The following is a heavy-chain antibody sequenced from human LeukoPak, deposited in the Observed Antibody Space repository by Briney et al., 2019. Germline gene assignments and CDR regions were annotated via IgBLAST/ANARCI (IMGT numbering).Heavy chain of an antibody. CDR1: GGSFSGYY. CDR2: INHSGST. Sequence: SETLSLTCAVYGGSFSGYYWSWIRQPPGKGLEWIGEINHSGSTNYNPSLKSRVTISVDTSKNQFSLKLSSVTAADTAVYYCAIGRAIAVAGTFDYWGQGTLVTVSS. D-gene: IGHD6-19*01. J-gene: IGHJ4*02. V-gene: IGHV4-34*01. CDR3: AIGRAIAVAGTFDY.